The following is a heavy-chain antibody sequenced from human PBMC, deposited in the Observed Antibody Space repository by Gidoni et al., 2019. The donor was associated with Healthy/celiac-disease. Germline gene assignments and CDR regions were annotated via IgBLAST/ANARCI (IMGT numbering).Heavy chain of an antibody. V-gene: IGHV3-30-3*01. J-gene: IGHJ3*02. Sequence: QVQLVESGGGVVQPGRSLRLSCAASGFTFSRYAMHWVRQAPGKGLEWVAVISYDGSNKYYEDSVKGRFTISRDNSKNTLYLQMNSLRAEDTAVYYCARDPSVVPAAKFLTFDIWGQGTMVTVSS. D-gene: IGHD2-2*01. CDR2: ISYDGSNK. CDR1: GFTFSRYA. CDR3: ARDPSVVPAAKFLTFDI.